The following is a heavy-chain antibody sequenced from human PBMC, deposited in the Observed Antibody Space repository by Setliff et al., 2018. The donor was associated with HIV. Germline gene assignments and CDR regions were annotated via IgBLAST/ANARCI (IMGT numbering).Heavy chain of an antibody. CDR3: ARGFDYAQRPPLYYFDY. D-gene: IGHD2-2*01. J-gene: IGHJ4*02. V-gene: IGHV4-31*03. Sequence: SETLPLTCTVSGGSISSGYYYWSWIRQHPGKGLEWIGYIYYSGNPFYNPSLRSRVTISLDTSKNQFSLKLSSVTAADTAVYYCARGFDYAQRPPLYYFDYWGQGTLVTVSS. CDR2: IYYSGNP. CDR1: GGSISSGYYY.